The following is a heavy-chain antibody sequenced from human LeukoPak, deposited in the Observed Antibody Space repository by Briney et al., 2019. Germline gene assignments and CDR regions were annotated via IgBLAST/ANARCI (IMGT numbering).Heavy chain of an antibody. D-gene: IGHD2-2*03. CDR1: GGSISSGDNY. V-gene: IGHV4-30-4*08. Sequence: PSETLSLTCIVSGGSISSGDNYWTWIRQPPGKGLEWLGYTYYTGNTYYNASLKSRVTISVDTSKNQFSLKLSSVTAADTAVYYCARDHPHGYCSSTSCPLDAFDIWGQGTMVTVSS. J-gene: IGHJ3*02. CDR3: ARDHPHGYCSSTSCPLDAFDI. CDR2: TYYTGNT.